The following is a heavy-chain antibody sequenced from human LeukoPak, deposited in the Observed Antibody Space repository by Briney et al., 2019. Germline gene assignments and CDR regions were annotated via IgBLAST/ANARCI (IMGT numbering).Heavy chain of an antibody. CDR3: ARAFTSTGYYYVEY. CDR2: ISSSSSYI. D-gene: IGHD3-22*01. V-gene: IGHV3-21*01. J-gene: IGHJ4*02. Sequence: PGGSLRLSCAASGFTFSSYSMNWVRQAPGKGLEWVSSISSSSSYIYYADLVKGRFTISRDNAKNSLYLQMNSLRAEDTAVYYCARAFTSTGYYYVEYWGQGTLVTVSS. CDR1: GFTFSSYS.